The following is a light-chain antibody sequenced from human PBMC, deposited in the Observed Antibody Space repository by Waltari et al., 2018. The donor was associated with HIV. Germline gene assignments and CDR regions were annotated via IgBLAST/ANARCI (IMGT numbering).Light chain of an antibody. CDR3: FSYAGDSIWV. CDR2: DVT. CDR1: RSDVGVYDY. V-gene: IGLV2-11*01. Sequence: QSALTQPRSVSGSPGQSVTISCTGTRSDVGVYDYVSWYQQHPGRAPKLMIFDVTKRPSGVADRFSGSKSGNTASLTISGLQAEDEADYCFSYAGDSIWVFGGGTKVTVV. J-gene: IGLJ3*02.